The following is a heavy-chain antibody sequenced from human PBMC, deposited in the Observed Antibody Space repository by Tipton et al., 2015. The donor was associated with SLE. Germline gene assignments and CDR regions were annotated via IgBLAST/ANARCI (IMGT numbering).Heavy chain of an antibody. CDR3: ATWASVGGYCTNGVCSRGRDWFDP. CDR2: INHSGST. Sequence: QVQLVQSGGGLVKPGGSLRLSCAASGFTFSSYSMNWVRQAPGKGLEWIGEINHSGSTNYNPSLKSRVTISVDTSKNQFSLKLSSVTAADTAVYYCATWASVGGYCTNGVCSRGRDWFDPWGQGTLVTVSS. CDR1: GFTFSSYS. V-gene: IGHV4-34*08. D-gene: IGHD2-8*01. J-gene: IGHJ5*02.